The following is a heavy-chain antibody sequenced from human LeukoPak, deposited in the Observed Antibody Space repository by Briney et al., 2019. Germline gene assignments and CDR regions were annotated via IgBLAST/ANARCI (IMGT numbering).Heavy chain of an antibody. J-gene: IGHJ6*02. CDR2: IYYSGST. D-gene: IGHD3-9*01. CDR3: ARHATYVLRYFDWPTPYCYYGMDV. V-gene: IGHV4-59*08. CDR1: GGSISSYY. Sequence: SETLSLTCTVSGGSISSYYWSWIRQPPGKGLEWIGDIYYSGSTNYNPSLKSRVTISVDTSKNQFSLKLSSVTAADTAVYYCARHATYVLRYFDWPTPYCYYGMDVWGQGTTVTVSS.